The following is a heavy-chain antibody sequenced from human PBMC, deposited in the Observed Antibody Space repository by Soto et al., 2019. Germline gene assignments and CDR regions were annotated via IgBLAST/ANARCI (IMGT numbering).Heavy chain of an antibody. CDR1: VGSFSDFY. Sequence: QVQLQQWGAGLLKPSETLSLTCAVYVGSFSDFYWTWIRQLPGQGLEWIGEINHSGSTNYNPSLKSRVSISVDTSKNQFSLNLRSVTAADTAVYYCGPRGAVADPRGYWGQGTLVTVSS. CDR2: INHSGST. CDR3: GPRGAVADPRGY. V-gene: IGHV4-34*01. D-gene: IGHD6-19*01. J-gene: IGHJ4*02.